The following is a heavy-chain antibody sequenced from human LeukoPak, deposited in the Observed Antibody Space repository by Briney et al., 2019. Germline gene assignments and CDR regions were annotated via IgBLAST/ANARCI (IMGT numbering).Heavy chain of an antibody. CDR3: ARGVEMATIPNWFDP. CDR2: ISRSSNYI. Sequence: GSLILSCAASGFTLSTYNMNWVRQAPGKGLEWVSSISRSSNYIYYADSVRGRFTISRDNAKNSLYLQMNSLRAEDTAVYYCARGVEMATIPNWFDPWGQGTLVTVSS. V-gene: IGHV3-21*01. D-gene: IGHD5-24*01. CDR1: GFTLSTYN. J-gene: IGHJ5*02.